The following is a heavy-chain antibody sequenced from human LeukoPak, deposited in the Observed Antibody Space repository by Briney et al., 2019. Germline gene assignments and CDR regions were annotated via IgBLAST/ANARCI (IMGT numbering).Heavy chain of an antibody. Sequence: SETLSLTCTVSGGSISSSSYYWSWIRQPPGKGLEWIGEINHSGSTNYNPSLKSRVTISVDTSKNQFSLKLSSVTAADTAVYYCASTSIAAPKPKQYYFDYWGQGTLVTVSS. V-gene: IGHV4-39*07. J-gene: IGHJ4*02. D-gene: IGHD6-6*01. CDR2: INHSGST. CDR3: ASTSIAAPKPKQYYFDY. CDR1: GGSISSSSYY.